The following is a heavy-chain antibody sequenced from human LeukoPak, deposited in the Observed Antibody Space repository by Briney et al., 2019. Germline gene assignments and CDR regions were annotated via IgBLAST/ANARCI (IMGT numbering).Heavy chain of an antibody. CDR2: IRYDGSNK. Sequence: GGSLRLSCAASRFTFSSYGMHWVRQAPGKGLEWVAFIRYDGSNKYYADSVKGRFTISRDNSKNTLYLQMNSLRAEDTAVYYCAKEGCSGGSCYFPHWGQGTLVTVSS. CDR1: RFTFSSYG. D-gene: IGHD2-15*01. CDR3: AKEGCSGGSCYFPH. V-gene: IGHV3-30*02. J-gene: IGHJ4*02.